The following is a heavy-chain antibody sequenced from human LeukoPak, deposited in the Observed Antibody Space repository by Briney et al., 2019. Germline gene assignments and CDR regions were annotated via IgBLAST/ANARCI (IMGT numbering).Heavy chain of an antibody. D-gene: IGHD1-1*01. CDR1: GGSISSGSYY. CDR2: IYTSGST. Sequence: SQTLSLTCTVSGGSISSGSYYWSWIRQPAGKGLEWIGRIYTSGSTHYNPSLKSRVTISVDTSKNQFSLNLRSVTAADTAVYYCARVTDWNDLDYWGQGTLVTVSS. V-gene: IGHV4-61*02. CDR3: ARVTDWNDLDY. J-gene: IGHJ4*02.